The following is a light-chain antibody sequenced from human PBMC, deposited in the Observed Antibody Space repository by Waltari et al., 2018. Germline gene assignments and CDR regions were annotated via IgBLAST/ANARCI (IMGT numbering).Light chain of an antibody. J-gene: IGKJ2*01. V-gene: IGKV4-1*01. CDR3: QQYYTSPQT. CDR2: WAS. CDR1: QSVLYSSNNKNY. Sequence: DVVMTQSPDSLAVSLGERATINCKSSQSVLYSSNNKNYLAWFQKKPGQPPKLLIYWASTRESGVPDRCSGSGSGTDFTLTISSLQAEDVAVYYCQQYYTSPQTFGQGTKLESK.